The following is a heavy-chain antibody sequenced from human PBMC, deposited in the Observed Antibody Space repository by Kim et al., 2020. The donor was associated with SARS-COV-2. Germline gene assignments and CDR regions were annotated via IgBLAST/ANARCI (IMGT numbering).Heavy chain of an antibody. V-gene: IGHV3-23*01. Sequence: GGSLRLSCVASGFTFSTYGMSWVRQAPGKGLEWVSAISGSGGNTYYADSVKGRFTISRDNSKNTLYLQMNSLRAEDTAVYHCGKTADTSGYYWFDPWGQGTLVTVSS. J-gene: IGHJ5*02. CDR3: GKTADTSGYYWFDP. CDR2: ISGSGGNT. CDR1: GFTFSTYG. D-gene: IGHD3-22*01.